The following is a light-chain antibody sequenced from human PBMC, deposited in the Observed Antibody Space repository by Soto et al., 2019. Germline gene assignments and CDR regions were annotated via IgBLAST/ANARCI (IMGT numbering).Light chain of an antibody. CDR2: VAS. CDR1: QEIVSV. CDR3: KQYYSYPQT. V-gene: IGKV1-8*01. Sequence: AIRLTQSPSSLSAPTGDRVTIACRASQEIVSVLAWYQQKAGKAPKLLIYVASALQTGVPSRFSGSGSGTDFTLTISRLQSEDSATYYCKQYYSYPQTFGQGTKVDIK. J-gene: IGKJ1*01.